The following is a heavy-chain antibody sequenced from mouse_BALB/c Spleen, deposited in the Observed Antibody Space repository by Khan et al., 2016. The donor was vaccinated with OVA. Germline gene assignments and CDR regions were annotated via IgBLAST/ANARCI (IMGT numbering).Heavy chain of an antibody. CDR3: VRDGAYHRNDGWFAY. Sequence: QMQLEESGAELARPGASVKMSCKASGYTFTSYTIHWIKKRPGQGLEWIGYINPSNGYTNYNQKFKDTATLTTDKSSTTAYLQLSSLTSDDSAVYNCVRDGAYHRNDGWFAYWGQGTLVTVSA. V-gene: IGHV1-4*01. D-gene: IGHD2-14*01. CDR2: INPSNGYT. CDR1: GYTFTSYT. J-gene: IGHJ3*01.